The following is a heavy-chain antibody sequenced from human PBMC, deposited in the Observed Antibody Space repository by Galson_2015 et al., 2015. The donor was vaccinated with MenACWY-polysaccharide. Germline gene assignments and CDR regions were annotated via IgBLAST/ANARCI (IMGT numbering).Heavy chain of an antibody. CDR1: GFNFNIHT. J-gene: IGHJ5*02. Sequence: SLRLSCAAAGFNFNIHTMHWVRQAPGKGLEWVAPISSDGDDKHYADSVKGRFTISRDNHKNMVFLEMNSLRAEDTAVYYCVRDGGGGNGWYWFDLWGQGTRVTVSS. D-gene: IGHD6-19*01. CDR3: VRDGGGGNGWYWFDL. CDR2: ISSDGDDK. V-gene: IGHV3-30-3*01.